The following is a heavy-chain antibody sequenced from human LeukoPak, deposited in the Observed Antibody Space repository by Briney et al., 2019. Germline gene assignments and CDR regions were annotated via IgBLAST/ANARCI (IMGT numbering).Heavy chain of an antibody. Sequence: PGKSLRLSCAVSGFNFSSFGTHWVRQAPGKGLEWLAFILFDGSNTCYADSVKGRFTISRDNSKNTLYLHVNSLRADDTAVYYCAKGRAKYYYDSTAYYILDFWGQGTLVTVSS. D-gene: IGHD3-22*01. CDR3: AKGRAKYYYDSTAYYILDF. CDR2: ILFDGSNT. J-gene: IGHJ4*02. CDR1: GFNFSSFG. V-gene: IGHV3-30*18.